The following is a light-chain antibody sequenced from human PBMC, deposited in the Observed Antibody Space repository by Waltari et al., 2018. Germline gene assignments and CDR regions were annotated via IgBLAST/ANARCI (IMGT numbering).Light chain of an antibody. Sequence: QSVLTQPPSVSGTPGQRVTISCSGSTSTIGAGHDVHWYQHLPGTAPKLLIYGNNNWPSGVPDRFSGSKSGTSASLAITGLQADDEADYFCQSFDNMLSGGVVFGGGTKLAVL. CDR1: TSTIGAGHD. J-gene: IGLJ2*01. V-gene: IGLV1-40*01. CDR3: QSFDNMLSGGVV. CDR2: GNN.